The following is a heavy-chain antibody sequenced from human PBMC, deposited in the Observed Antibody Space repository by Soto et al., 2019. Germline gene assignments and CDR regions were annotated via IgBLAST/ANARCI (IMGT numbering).Heavy chain of an antibody. CDR2: ISYDGSNK. V-gene: IGHV3-30-3*01. CDR3: ARDYSSSWYRYYYYGMDV. CDR1: GFTFSSYA. J-gene: IGHJ6*02. Sequence: QVQLVESGGGVVQPGRSLRLSCAASGFTFSSYAMHWVRQAPGKGLGWVAVISYDGSNKYYADSVKGRFTISRDNSKNTLYLQMNSLRAEDTAVYYCARDYSSSWYRYYYYGMDVWGQGTTVTVSS. D-gene: IGHD6-13*01.